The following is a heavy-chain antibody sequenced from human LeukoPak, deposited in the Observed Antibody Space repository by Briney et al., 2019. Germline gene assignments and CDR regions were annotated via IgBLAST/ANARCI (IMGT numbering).Heavy chain of an antibody. V-gene: IGHV4-34*01. J-gene: IGHJ5*02. D-gene: IGHD3-9*01. Sequence: SETLSLTCAVYGGSFSGYYWSWIRQPPGKGLEWIGEINHSGSTNYNPSLKSRVTISVDTYKNQFSLKMSSVAAADTAVYYCARSRRYYDILTGPGQSRWFDPWGQGTLVTVSS. CDR1: GGSFSGYY. CDR2: INHSGST. CDR3: ARSRRYYDILTGPGQSRWFDP.